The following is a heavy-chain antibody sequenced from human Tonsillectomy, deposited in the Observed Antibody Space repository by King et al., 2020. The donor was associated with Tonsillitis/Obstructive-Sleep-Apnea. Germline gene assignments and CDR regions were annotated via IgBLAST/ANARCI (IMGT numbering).Heavy chain of an antibody. J-gene: IGHJ6*02. Sequence: DVQLVESGGGLVQPGGSLRLSCAASGFTFSSYAMSWVRQAPGKGLDWVSAISGGGGNTYYADSVKGRFTISRDNSKNTLYLQMNSLRAEDTAVYYCAKGTETPDYYYGMDVWGQGTTVTVSS. CDR1: GFTFSSYA. D-gene: IGHD1/OR15-1a*01. V-gene: IGHV3-23*04. CDR3: AKGTETPDYYYGMDV. CDR2: ISGGGGNT.